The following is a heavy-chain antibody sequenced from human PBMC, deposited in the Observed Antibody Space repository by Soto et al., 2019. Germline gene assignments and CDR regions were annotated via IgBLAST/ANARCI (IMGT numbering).Heavy chain of an antibody. Sequence: GESLKISCKGSGYSFTSYWIGWVRQMPGKVLEWMGIIYPGDSDTRYSPSFQGQVTISADKSISTAYLQWSSLKASDTAMYYCARLPRIFGVVANYCYYYMDVWGKGTTVTVSS. CDR3: ARLPRIFGVVANYCYYYMDV. V-gene: IGHV5-51*01. CDR1: GYSFTSYW. CDR2: IYPGDSDT. D-gene: IGHD3-3*02. J-gene: IGHJ6*03.